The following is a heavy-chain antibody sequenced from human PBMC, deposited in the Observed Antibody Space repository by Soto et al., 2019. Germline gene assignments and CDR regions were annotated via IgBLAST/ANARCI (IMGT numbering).Heavy chain of an antibody. J-gene: IGHJ5*02. CDR3: ASREVDPYNWFDP. CDR1: GFTFSDYY. Sequence: QVQLVESGGGLVKPGGSLRLSCAASGFTFSDYYMSWIRQAPGKGLEWVSYISSSGSTIYYADSVKGRFTISRDNAKNSLHLQMNNLGADDTAVYYCASREVDPYNWFDPWRQGTLVPVSS. CDR2: ISSSGSTI. D-gene: IGHD1-26*01. V-gene: IGHV3-11*01.